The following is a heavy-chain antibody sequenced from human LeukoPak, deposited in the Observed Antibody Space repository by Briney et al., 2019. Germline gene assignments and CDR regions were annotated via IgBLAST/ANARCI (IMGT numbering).Heavy chain of an antibody. CDR2: FDPEDGET. V-gene: IGHV1-24*01. CDR3: ATVTPPINSSSWPRRYYGMDV. CDR1: GYTFTSYA. D-gene: IGHD6-13*01. J-gene: IGHJ6*02. Sequence: ASVKVSCKASGYTFTSYAMNWVRQAPGQGLEWMGGFDPEDGETIYAQKFQGRVTMTEDTSTDTAYMELSSLRSEDTAVYYCATVTPPINSSSWPRRYYGMDVWGQGTTVTVSS.